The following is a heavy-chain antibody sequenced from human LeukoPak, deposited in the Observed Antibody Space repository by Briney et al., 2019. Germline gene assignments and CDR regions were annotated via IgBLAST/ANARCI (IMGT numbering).Heavy chain of an antibody. CDR1: GFTFSSYS. J-gene: IGHJ4*02. CDR2: ISSSSSYI. V-gene: IGHV3-21*01. CDR3: ARDQPSYDSSGYYIDY. Sequence: GGSLRLSCAASGFTFSSYSMNWVRQAPGKGLEWVSSISSSSSYIYYADSVKGRFTISRDNAKNSLYLQMNSLRAEDTTLYYCARDQPSYDSSGYYIDYWGQGTLVTVSS. D-gene: IGHD3-22*01.